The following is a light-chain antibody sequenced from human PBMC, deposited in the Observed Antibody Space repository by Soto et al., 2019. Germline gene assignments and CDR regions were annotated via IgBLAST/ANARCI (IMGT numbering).Light chain of an antibody. J-gene: IGKJ3*01. V-gene: IGKV1-39*01. CDR3: QQSYSTPST. CDR1: QSISSY. CDR2: AAS. Sequence: DIQMTQSPSSLSASVGDRVTITCRASQSISSYLNWYQQKPGKAPKLLIYAASSLQSGVPSRFSGSGSGTDLTLTISSLQPEDFGTYYCQQSYSTPSTFGPGTKVDIK.